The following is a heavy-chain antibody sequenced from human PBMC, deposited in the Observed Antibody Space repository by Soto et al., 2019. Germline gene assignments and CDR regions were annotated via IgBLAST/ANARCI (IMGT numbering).Heavy chain of an antibody. CDR3: ARVPSATIFGVGAFDI. D-gene: IGHD3-3*01. V-gene: IGHV3-7*01. CDR1: AFTFSSYW. J-gene: IGHJ3*02. CDR2: IKQDGSEK. Sequence: GGSLRLSCAASAFTFSSYWMSWVRQAPGKGLEWVANIKQDGSEKYYVDSVKGRFTISRDNAKNSLYLQMNSLRAEDTAVYCCARVPSATIFGVGAFDIWGQGTMVTVSS.